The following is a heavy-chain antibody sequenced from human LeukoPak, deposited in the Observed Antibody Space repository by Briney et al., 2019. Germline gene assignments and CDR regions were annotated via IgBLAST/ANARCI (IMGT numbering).Heavy chain of an antibody. Sequence: PGGSLRLSCAASGFSFSIHWMTWVRQAPGKGLERVAKINPDGSQKYYLDSVRGRFTISRDNAKNSVYVQMNSLRADDTAVHFCAKEEWFRFDIWGQGTPVTVSS. CDR2: INPDGSQK. J-gene: IGHJ4*02. CDR1: GFSFSIHW. D-gene: IGHD3-10*01. CDR3: AKEEWFRFDI. V-gene: IGHV3-7*01.